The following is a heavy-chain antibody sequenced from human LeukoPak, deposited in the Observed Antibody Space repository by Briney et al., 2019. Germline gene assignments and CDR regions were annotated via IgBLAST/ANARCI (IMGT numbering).Heavy chain of an antibody. Sequence: GGSLKLSCAASGFTFSGSAMHWVRQASGKGLEWVGRIRSKANSYATAYAASVKGRFTISRDDSKNTAYLQMNSLKTEDTAVYYCTLTPTYPGIAAVTLLGYWGQGTLVTVSS. CDR1: GFTFSGSA. J-gene: IGHJ4*02. CDR3: TLTPTYPGIAAVTLLGY. V-gene: IGHV3-73*01. CDR2: IRSKANSYAT. D-gene: IGHD6-13*01.